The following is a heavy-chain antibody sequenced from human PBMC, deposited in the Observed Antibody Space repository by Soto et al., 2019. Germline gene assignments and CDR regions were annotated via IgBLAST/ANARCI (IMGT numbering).Heavy chain of an antibody. Sequence: ASVKVSCKASGYTFTSYYMHWVRQAPGQGLEWMGIIDPSGGSTSYAQKFQGRVTVTRDTSTSTVYMELSSLRSEDTAVYYCAGDPFGSWDSSGYSDSFDYWGQGTLVTVSS. J-gene: IGHJ4*02. CDR3: AGDPFGSWDSSGYSDSFDY. D-gene: IGHD3-22*01. CDR2: IDPSGGST. CDR1: GYTFTSYY. V-gene: IGHV1-46*01.